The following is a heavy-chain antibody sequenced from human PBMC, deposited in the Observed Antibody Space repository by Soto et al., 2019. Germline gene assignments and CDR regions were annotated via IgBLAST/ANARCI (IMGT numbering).Heavy chain of an antibody. J-gene: IGHJ4*02. D-gene: IGHD3-10*01. Sequence: GGSLRLSCAASGFTFSSYSMNWVRQAPGKGLEWVSYISSSSSTIYYADSVKGRFTISRDNAKNSLYLQMNSLRAEDTAVYYCARPYYYGSGSYSAAVDYWGQGTLVTVSS. CDR3: ARPYYYGSGSYSAAVDY. V-gene: IGHV3-48*01. CDR1: GFTFSSYS. CDR2: ISSSSSTI.